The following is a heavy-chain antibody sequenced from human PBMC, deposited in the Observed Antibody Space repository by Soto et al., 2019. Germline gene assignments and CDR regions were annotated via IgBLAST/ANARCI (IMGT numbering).Heavy chain of an antibody. J-gene: IGHJ6*02. Sequence: QVQLVQSGAEVKKPGASVKVSCKASGYTFTSYGISWVRQAPGQGLEWMGWISAYNGNTNYAQKLQGRVTMTTDTSTSTAYMEVRSLRSDDTAVYYCARDTPPTVQLPYYYCGMDVWGQGTTVTVSS. V-gene: IGHV1-18*01. D-gene: IGHD5-18*01. CDR3: ARDTPPTVQLPYYYCGMDV. CDR1: GYTFTSYG. CDR2: ISAYNGNT.